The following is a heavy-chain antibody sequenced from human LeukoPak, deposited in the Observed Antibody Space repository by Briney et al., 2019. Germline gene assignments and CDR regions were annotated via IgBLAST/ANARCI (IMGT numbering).Heavy chain of an antibody. D-gene: IGHD4-17*01. V-gene: IGHV1-46*01. CDR2: INPSGGST. CDR3: ARPPYGANSLYYFDY. Sequence: ASVKVSCKASGYTFTRYYIHWVRQAPGQGLEWMGIINPSGGSTSYAQKFHGRVTMTRDTPTSTVYMELSSLRSEDTAVYYCARPPYGANSLYYFDYWGQGTLVTVSS. J-gene: IGHJ4*02. CDR1: GYTFTRYY.